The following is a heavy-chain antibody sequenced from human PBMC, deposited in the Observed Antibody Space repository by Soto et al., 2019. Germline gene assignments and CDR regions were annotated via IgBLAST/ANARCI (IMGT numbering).Heavy chain of an antibody. V-gene: IGHV1-69*01. J-gene: IGHJ6*01. D-gene: IGHD2-2*01. CDR1: GGTFSSYA. Sequence: QVQLVQSGAEVKKPGSSVKVSCKASGGTFSSYAISWVRQAPGQGLEWMGGIIPIFGTANYAQKFQGRVTITAHESTSTAYMKLSSLRSEDTAVYYCARNRDIVVVPAAIFRAHYYYGMDVWGQGTTVTVSS. CDR2: IIPIFGTA. CDR3: ARNRDIVVVPAAIFRAHYYYGMDV.